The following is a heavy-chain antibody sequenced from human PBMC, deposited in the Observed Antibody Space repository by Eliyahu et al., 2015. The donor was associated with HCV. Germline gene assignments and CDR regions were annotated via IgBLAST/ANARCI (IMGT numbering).Heavy chain of an antibody. Sequence: QVLLQESGPVLVKPSETLSLTCTVSDGSIASYYWIWIRQSPGKGLEWLGYVSYSGRSNYNASLRSRVTFSLDTSKKQFSLKMTSVTPADTAVYYCARALRFAWFDPWGQGTLVTVSS. D-gene: IGHD3-16*01. J-gene: IGHJ5*02. CDR1: DGSIASYY. CDR3: ARALRFAWFDP. V-gene: IGHV4-59*01. CDR2: VSYSGRS.